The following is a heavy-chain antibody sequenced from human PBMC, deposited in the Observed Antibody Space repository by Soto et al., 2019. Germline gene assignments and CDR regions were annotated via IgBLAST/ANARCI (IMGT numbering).Heavy chain of an antibody. J-gene: IGHJ6*02. CDR3: ARTAAAGKYYYGMDV. CDR1: GYSFTSYW. Sequence: GESLKISCKGSGYSFTSYWIGWVRQMPGKGLEWMGIIYPGDSDTRYSPSFQGQVTISADKSISTAYLQWSSLKASDTAIYYCARTAAAGKYYYGMDVSGQATTVTVSS. CDR2: IYPGDSDT. V-gene: IGHV5-51*01. D-gene: IGHD6-13*01.